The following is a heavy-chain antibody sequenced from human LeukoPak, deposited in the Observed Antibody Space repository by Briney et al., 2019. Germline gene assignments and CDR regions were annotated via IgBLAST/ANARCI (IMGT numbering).Heavy chain of an antibody. V-gene: IGHV3-23*01. CDR1: GFTFSSYA. J-gene: IGHJ4*02. D-gene: IGHD1-1*01. CDR2: VSGSGSST. Sequence: GGSLRLSCAASGFTFSSYAMSWVRQAPGKGLEWVSVVSGSGSSTNYADSVKGRFTISRDNSKNTLYLQMNSLRAEDTAVYYCAKDGRNEGGHEFDYWGQGTLVAVSS. CDR3: AKDGRNEGGHEFDY.